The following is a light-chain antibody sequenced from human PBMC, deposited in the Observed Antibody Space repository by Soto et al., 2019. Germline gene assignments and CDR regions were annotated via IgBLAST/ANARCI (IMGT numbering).Light chain of an antibody. V-gene: IGKV1-5*03. CDR1: QSISSW. CDR3: QHDNSYWT. J-gene: IGKJ1*01. Sequence: DIQMTQSPSTLSASVGDRVTITCRASQSISSWLAWYQQKPGKAPKLLIYKASSLESGVPSRFSGSGSGTEFTLTISSLQPDEFATYYCQHDNSYWTFGQGTKVEIK. CDR2: KAS.